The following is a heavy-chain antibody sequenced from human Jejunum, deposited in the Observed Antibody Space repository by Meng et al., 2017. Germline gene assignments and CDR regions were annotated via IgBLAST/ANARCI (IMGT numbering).Heavy chain of an antibody. D-gene: IGHD7-27*01. J-gene: IGHJ4*02. CDR3: ARDHWGSLDY. CDR1: GGSVSSSGYQ. Sequence: QVALRGSGPGLVRPSETLSLICAVSGGSVSSSGYQWGWIRQPPGKGLEWIGYASTNYNPSLKSRVTISVDTSKNQFSLKLTSVTAADTAVYYCARDHWGSLDYWGQGVLVTVSS. CDR2: AST. V-gene: IGHV4-61*08.